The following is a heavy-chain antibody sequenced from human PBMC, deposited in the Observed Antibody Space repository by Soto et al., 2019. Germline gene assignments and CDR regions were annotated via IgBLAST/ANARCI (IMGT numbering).Heavy chain of an antibody. CDR3: ARDLHILGSDNWNHAFDY. Sequence: QVQLVESGGGLVKPGGSLRLSCAASGFTFSDYYMSWIRQAPGKGLEWVSYISSSGSTIYYADSVKGRFTISRDNAKKSLYLQMNSLRAEDTAVYYCARDLHILGSDNWNHAFDYWGQGTLVTVSS. D-gene: IGHD1-20*01. V-gene: IGHV3-11*01. CDR1: GFTFSDYY. J-gene: IGHJ4*02. CDR2: ISSSGSTI.